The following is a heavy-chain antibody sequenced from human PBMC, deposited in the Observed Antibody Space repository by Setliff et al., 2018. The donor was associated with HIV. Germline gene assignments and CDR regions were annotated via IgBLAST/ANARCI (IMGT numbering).Heavy chain of an antibody. CDR3: ARQMPGVRGVIVASIDY. Sequence: PSETLSLTCAVSGYSISSGYYWGWTRQPPGKGLEWIGSMYHSGSTYYNPSLKSRVTISVDTSKNYFSLKLSYVTAADTAVYYCARQMPGVRGVIVASIDYWGQGTLVTVSS. CDR1: GYSISSGYY. J-gene: IGHJ4*02. D-gene: IGHD3-10*01. V-gene: IGHV4-38-2*01. CDR2: MYHSGST.